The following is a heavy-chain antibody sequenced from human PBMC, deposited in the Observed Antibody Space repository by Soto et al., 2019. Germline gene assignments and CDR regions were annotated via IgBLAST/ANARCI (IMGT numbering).Heavy chain of an antibody. CDR1: GFSLSTGGLG. CDR3: AHRGYGDYPGDNWFDP. D-gene: IGHD4-17*01. V-gene: IGHV2-5*01. J-gene: IGHJ5*02. CDR2: IYWNDDK. Sequence: QITLKESGPTLVKPTQTLTLTCTFSGFSLSTGGLGVGWLRQPPGRALEWLALIYWNDDKRYNPSLKSRLTITKDTSKNQVVLTMTNMDPVDTATYYCAHRGYGDYPGDNWFDPWGQGTLVTVSS.